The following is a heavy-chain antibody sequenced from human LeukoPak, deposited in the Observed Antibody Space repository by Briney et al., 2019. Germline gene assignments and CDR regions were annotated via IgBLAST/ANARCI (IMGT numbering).Heavy chain of an antibody. J-gene: IGHJ2*01. CDR1: GFTFSSYG. CDR3: AKGFYGSRYWYFDR. V-gene: IGHV3-23*01. CDR2: IIGSGGST. D-gene: IGHD3-10*01. Sequence: GGTLRLSCAASGFTFSSYGMSWVRQAPGKGLEWVSTIIGSGGSTYDADSVKGRFTISRDNSRNTLYLQMNSLRAEDTAVYYCAKGFYGSRYWYFDRWGRGTLVTVSS.